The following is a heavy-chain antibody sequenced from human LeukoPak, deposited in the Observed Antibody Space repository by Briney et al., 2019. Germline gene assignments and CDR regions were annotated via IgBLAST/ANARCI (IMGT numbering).Heavy chain of an antibody. CDR3: ARRGFGANDAFDI. CDR1: GGTFSSYA. J-gene: IGHJ3*02. D-gene: IGHD3-10*01. V-gene: IGHV1-69*13. CDR2: IIPIFGTA. Sequence: ASVKVSCKASGGTFSSYAISWVRQAPGQGLEWMGGIIPIFGTANYAQKFQGRVTITADESTSTAYMELSSLRSEDTAVYYCARRGFGANDAFDIWGQGTMVTVSS.